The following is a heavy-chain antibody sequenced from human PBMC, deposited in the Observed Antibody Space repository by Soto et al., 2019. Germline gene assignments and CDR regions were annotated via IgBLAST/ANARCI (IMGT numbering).Heavy chain of an antibody. V-gene: IGHV3-66*01. Sequence: DVQLVEPGGGLVQPGGSLRLSCAGSGFSVSDIYMSWVRQAPGKGLEWVSLIYSDASTYYADSVKGRFTISRDNSKNTLFLQMNSLRAEDTAVYYCARVDTLTAGVHYWGLGTLVTVSS. CDR2: IYSDAST. CDR3: ARVDTLTAGVHY. D-gene: IGHD6-25*01. J-gene: IGHJ4*02. CDR1: GFSVSDIY.